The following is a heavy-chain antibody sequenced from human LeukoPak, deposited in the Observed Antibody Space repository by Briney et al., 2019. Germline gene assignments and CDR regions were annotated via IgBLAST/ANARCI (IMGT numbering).Heavy chain of an antibody. CDR1: GYTFTGYG. V-gene: IGHV1-18*01. J-gene: IGHJ4*02. D-gene: IGHD2-2*01. CDR3: ARGRSIVPAALDY. CDR2: ISAYNCNT. Sequence: ASEKVSCKASGYTFTGYGISWVRQAPGQGLEWMGWISAYNCNTDYAQKLQGRVTMTTDTSTSTAYMELRSLRSDDTAVYYCARGRSIVPAALDYWGQGTLVTVSS.